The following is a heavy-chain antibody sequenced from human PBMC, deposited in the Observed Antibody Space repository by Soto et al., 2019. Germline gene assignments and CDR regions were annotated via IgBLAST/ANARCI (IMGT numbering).Heavy chain of an antibody. CDR1: GFTFSSYA. CDR2: ISYDGSNK. J-gene: IGHJ4*02. CDR3: AREYPKRWELSGGFDY. Sequence: QVQLVESGGGVVQPGRSLRLSCAASGFTFSSYAMHWVRQAPGKGLEWVAVISYDGSNKYYADSVKGRFTISRDNSKNTLYLQMTSLRAEDTAVYYWAREYPKRWELSGGFDYWGQGTLVTVSS. D-gene: IGHD1-26*01. V-gene: IGHV3-30-3*01.